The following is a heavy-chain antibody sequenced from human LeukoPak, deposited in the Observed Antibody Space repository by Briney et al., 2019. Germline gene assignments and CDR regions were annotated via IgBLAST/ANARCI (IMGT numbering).Heavy chain of an antibody. CDR2: INPNSGGT. J-gene: IGHJ4*02. V-gene: IGHV1-2*02. CDR1: GYTFTGYY. Sequence: ASVKVSCKASGYTFTGYYMHWVRQAPGQGLEWMGWINPNSGGTNYAQKFQGRVTMTRDTSISTAYMELSRLRSDDTAVYYCARGGKGIITMVRGVFDYWGQGTLVTVSS. D-gene: IGHD3-10*01. CDR3: ARGGKGIITMVRGVFDY.